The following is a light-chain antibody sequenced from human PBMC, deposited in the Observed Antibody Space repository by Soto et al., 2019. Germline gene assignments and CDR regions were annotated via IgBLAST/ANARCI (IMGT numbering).Light chain of an antibody. CDR1: SSNIGSNY. J-gene: IGLJ2*01. CDR3: AAWDDSLSGRDVV. V-gene: IGLV1-47*01. Sequence: QSVLTQPHSASGTPGQRVTISCSGSSSNIGSNYVYWYQQLPGTAPKLLIDRNNQRPSGVPDRFSGSKSGTSASLAISGLRSEDEADYYCAAWDDSLSGRDVVFGGGTQLTVL. CDR2: RNN.